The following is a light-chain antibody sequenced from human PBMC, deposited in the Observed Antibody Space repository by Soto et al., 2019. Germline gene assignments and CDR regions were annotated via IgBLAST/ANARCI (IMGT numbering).Light chain of an antibody. J-gene: IGLJ2*01. CDR2: SKN. CDR3: AAWDDSLMHVV. V-gene: IGLV1-44*01. Sequence: QSVLTQPPSASGTPGQRVTISCSGSSSNIGSNTVNWYQQLPGTAPKLLIYSKNQRPSGVPDRFSGSKSGTSASLAISGLQSEDEADYYCAAWDDSLMHVVFGGGTKLTVL. CDR1: SSNIGSNT.